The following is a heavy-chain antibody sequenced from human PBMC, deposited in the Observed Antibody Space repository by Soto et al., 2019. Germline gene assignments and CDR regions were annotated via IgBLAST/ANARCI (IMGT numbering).Heavy chain of an antibody. V-gene: IGHV4-34*01. CDR2: INHSGST. Sequence: SEALSLTCAVYGGSFSGYYWSWIRQPPGKGLEWIGEINHSGSTNYNPSLKSRVTISVDMSKNQFSLKLSSVTAADPAVYYWASALAVGADDAFDIWRQGPMVTVSS. J-gene: IGHJ3*02. CDR1: GGSFSGYY. CDR3: ASALAVGADDAFDI. D-gene: IGHD1-26*01.